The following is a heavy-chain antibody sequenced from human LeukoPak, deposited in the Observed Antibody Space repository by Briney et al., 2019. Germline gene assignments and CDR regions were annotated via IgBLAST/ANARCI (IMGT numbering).Heavy chain of an antibody. D-gene: IGHD3-10*01. CDR2: ISSSSSYI. CDR3: ARSGKYGSGSYPYFDY. J-gene: IGHJ4*02. Sequence: GGSLRLSCAASGFSFSNYAMHWVRQAPGKGLEWVSSISSSSSYIYYADSVKGRFTISRDNAKNTLYLQMNSLRAEDTAVYYCARSGKYGSGSYPYFDYWGQGTLVTVSS. V-gene: IGHV3-21*01. CDR1: GFSFSNYA.